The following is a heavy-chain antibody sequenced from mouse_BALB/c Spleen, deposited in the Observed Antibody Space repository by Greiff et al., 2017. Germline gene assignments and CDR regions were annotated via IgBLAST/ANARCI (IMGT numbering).Heavy chain of an antibody. V-gene: IGHV5-9-4*01. CDR1: GFTFSSYA. CDR3: ARGPMITTGYAMDY. CDR2: ISSGGSYT. D-gene: IGHD2-4*01. J-gene: IGHJ4*01. Sequence: EVMLVESGGGLVKPGGSLKLSCAASGFTFSSYAMSWVRQSPEKRLEWVAEISSGGSYTYYPDTVTGRFTISRDNAKNTLYLEMSSLRSEDTAMYYCARGPMITTGYAMDYWGQGTSVTVSS.